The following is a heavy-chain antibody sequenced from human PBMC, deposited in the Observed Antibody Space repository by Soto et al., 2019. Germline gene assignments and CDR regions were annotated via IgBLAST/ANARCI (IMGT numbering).Heavy chain of an antibody. CDR2: IYYSGST. J-gene: IGHJ5*02. Sequence: SSETLSLTCTVSGGSISSYYWSWIRQPPGKGLEWIGYIYYSGSTNYNPSLKSRVTISVDTSKNQFSLKLSSVTAADTAVYYCARAGRVTIFGVAQGWFDPWGQGTLVTVSS. CDR3: ARAGRVTIFGVAQGWFDP. V-gene: IGHV4-59*01. D-gene: IGHD3-3*01. CDR1: GGSISSYY.